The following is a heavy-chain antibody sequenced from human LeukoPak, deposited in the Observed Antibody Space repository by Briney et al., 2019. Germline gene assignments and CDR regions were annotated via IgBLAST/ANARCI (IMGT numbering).Heavy chain of an antibody. CDR3: ASSYYYDSSGSGDDAFDI. V-gene: IGHV4-34*01. CDR1: GGSFSGYY. CDR2: INHSGST. D-gene: IGHD3-22*01. Sequence: SETLSLTCAVYGGSFSGYYWSWIRQPPGKGLEWIGEINHSGSTNYNPSLKSRVTISVDTSKNQFSLKLSSVTAADTAVYYCASSYYYDSSGSGDDAFDIWGQGTMVTVSS. J-gene: IGHJ3*02.